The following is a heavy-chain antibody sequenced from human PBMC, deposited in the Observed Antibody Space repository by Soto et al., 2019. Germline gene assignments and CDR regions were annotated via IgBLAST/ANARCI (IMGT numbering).Heavy chain of an antibody. CDR2: IKQDGSEK. V-gene: IGHV3-7*01. D-gene: IGHD3-10*01. J-gene: IGHJ4*02. CDR1: GFTFSSYW. Sequence: EVQLVESGGGLVQPGGSLRLSCAASGFTFSSYWMSWVRQAPGKGLEWVANIKQDGSEKYYVDSVKGRFTISRDNAKNSLYLQMNSLRAEDTAVYYCARDRSQCVLLWFGELRSVTHPFDYWGQGTLVTVSS. CDR3: ARDRSQCVLLWFGELRSVTHPFDY.